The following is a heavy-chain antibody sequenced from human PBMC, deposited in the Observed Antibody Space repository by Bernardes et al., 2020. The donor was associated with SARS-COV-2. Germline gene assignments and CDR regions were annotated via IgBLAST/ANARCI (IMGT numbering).Heavy chain of an antibody. CDR1: GGTFSSYA. J-gene: IGHJ6*02. V-gene: IGHV1-69*13. CDR3: ARDFPLTPHCSGGSCYYYGMDV. Sequence: SVKVSCKASGGTFSSYAISWVRQAPGQGLEWMGRIIPIFGTANYAQKFQGRVTITADESTSTAYMELSSLRSEDTAVYYCARDFPLTPHCSGGSCYYYGMDVWGQGTTVTVSS. D-gene: IGHD2-15*01. CDR2: IIPIFGTA.